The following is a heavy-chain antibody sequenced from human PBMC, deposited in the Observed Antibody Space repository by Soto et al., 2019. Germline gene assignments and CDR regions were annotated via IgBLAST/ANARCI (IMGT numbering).Heavy chain of an antibody. CDR3: ARTSSFPAGGVVSNWFDP. Sequence: QLQLQESGPGLVKPSETLSLTCTVSGGSISSSSYYWGWIRQPPGKGLEWIGSIYYSGSTYYNPSLKSRVTISVDTSKNQFSLKLSSVTAADTAVYYCARTSSFPAGGVVSNWFDPWGQGTLVTVSS. D-gene: IGHD2-8*02. CDR1: GGSISSSSYY. J-gene: IGHJ5*02. V-gene: IGHV4-39*01. CDR2: IYYSGST.